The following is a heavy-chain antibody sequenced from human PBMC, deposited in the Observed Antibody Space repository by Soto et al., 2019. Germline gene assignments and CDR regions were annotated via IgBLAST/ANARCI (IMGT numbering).Heavy chain of an antibody. D-gene: IGHD3-22*01. CDR2: ISSSGSTI. Sequence: GGSLRLSCAASGFTFSSYEMNWVRQAPGKGLEWVSYISSSGSTIYYADSVKGRFTISRDNAKNSLYLQMNSLRAEDTAVYYCARDAPYYYDSSGSYSSGQGRGMDVWGQGTTVTVSS. CDR1: GFTFSSYE. J-gene: IGHJ6*02. CDR3: ARDAPYYYDSSGSYSSGQGRGMDV. V-gene: IGHV3-48*03.